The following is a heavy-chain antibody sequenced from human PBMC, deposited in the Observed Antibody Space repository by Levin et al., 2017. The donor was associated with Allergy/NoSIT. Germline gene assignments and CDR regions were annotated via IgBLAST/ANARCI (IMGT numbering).Heavy chain of an antibody. CDR1: GFTFSNYS. J-gene: IGHJ4*02. CDR2: ISSSSRTI. Sequence: PGGSLRLSCAASGFTFSNYSMNWVRQAPGKGLEWVSYISSSSRTIYYADSVKGRFTISRDNAKNSLYLQMNSLRAEDTAVYYCVRGGYIYAFYWGQGTLVTVSS. V-gene: IGHV3-48*01. CDR3: VRGGYIYAFY. D-gene: IGHD2/OR15-2a*01.